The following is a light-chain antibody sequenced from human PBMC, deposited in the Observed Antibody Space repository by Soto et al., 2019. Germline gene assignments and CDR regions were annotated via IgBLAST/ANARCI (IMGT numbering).Light chain of an antibody. CDR2: EVS. J-gene: IGLJ1*01. CDR1: SSDVGAYNY. V-gene: IGLV2-14*01. CDR3: SSYTSSSTPYV. Sequence: QSALTQPASVSGSPGQSITISCTATSSDVGAYNYVSWYQQHPGKAPKLMIFEVSNRPSGVSIRFSGSKSGNTASLTISGLRAEDEADYYCSSYTSSSTPYVFGPGTKLTVL.